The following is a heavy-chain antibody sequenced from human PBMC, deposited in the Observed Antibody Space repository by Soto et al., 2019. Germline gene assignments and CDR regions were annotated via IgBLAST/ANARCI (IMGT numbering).Heavy chain of an antibody. CDR1: GFTFRNAW. D-gene: IGHD2-15*01. V-gene: IGHV3-15*01. J-gene: IGHJ4*02. CDR2: IKSNTDGGTT. Sequence: GGSLRLSCAVSGFTFRNAWMNWVRQAPGKGLEWVGRIKSNTDGGTTIYAAPVKGRFTISRDDSKTTLYLQMNSLQTEDAAMYYCSAGRKDIVLWGQGTRVTVSS. CDR3: SAGRKDIVL.